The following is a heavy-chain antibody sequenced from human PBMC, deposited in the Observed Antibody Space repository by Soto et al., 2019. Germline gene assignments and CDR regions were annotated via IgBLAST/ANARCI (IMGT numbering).Heavy chain of an antibody. J-gene: IGHJ6*02. Sequence: ASVKVSCKASGYTFTGYYIHWMRQVPGQGLEWMGWINPKSGGAHYAQKFKGRVTMTRDTSINTLYMEMSRLKSDDTAVYYCARDGEGAVYYYTYGYDVWGQGATVTAS. V-gene: IGHV1-2*02. CDR3: ARDGEGAVYYYTYGYDV. CDR1: GYTFTGYY. CDR2: INPKSGGA. D-gene: IGHD1-26*01.